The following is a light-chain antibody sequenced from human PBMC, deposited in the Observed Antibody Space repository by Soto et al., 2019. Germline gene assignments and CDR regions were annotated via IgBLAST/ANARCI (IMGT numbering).Light chain of an antibody. CDR3: LLYYGGAQLV. CDR1: TGAVTSGNY. V-gene: IGLV7-43*01. Sequence: QTVVTQEPSLTVSPGGTVTLTCASSTGAVTSGNYPSWFQQRPGQAPRTLIYTTNSKHSWTPARFSGFLLGDKAALTLSGVQPEDEADYYCLLYYGGAQLVFGGGTKLTVL. CDR2: TTN. J-gene: IGLJ3*02.